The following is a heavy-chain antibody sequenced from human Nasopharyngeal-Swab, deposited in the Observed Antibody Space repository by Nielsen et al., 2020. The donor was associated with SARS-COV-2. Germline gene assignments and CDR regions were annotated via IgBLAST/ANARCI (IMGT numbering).Heavy chain of an antibody. CDR1: GFTFSSYA. Sequence: GESLKISCAASGFTFSSYAMSWVRQAPGKGLEWVSAISGSGGSTYYADSVKGRFTISRDNSENTLYLQMNSLRAEDTAVYYCAKVSWEWELLRWYFDYWGQGTLVTVSS. CDR3: AKVSWEWELLRWYFDY. J-gene: IGHJ4*02. V-gene: IGHV3-23*01. D-gene: IGHD1-26*01. CDR2: ISGSGGST.